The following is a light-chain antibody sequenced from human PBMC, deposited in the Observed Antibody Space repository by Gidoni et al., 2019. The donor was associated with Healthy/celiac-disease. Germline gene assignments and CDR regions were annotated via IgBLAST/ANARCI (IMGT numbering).Light chain of an antibody. J-gene: IGKJ1*01. CDR1: YHIGSD. CDR2: AAS. CDR3: QQSYSTPWT. Sequence: DIQIHQSPASLSASVGDRVTITCRAIYHIGSDLYWYQQTPGKAPTLLIYAASSLQSGVPSRFSGSGSGTDFTLTISSLQPEDFATYYCQQSYSTPWTFGQGTKVEIK. V-gene: IGKV1-39*01.